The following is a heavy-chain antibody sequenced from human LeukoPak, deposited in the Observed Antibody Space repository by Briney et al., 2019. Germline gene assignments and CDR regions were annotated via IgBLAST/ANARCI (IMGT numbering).Heavy chain of an antibody. D-gene: IGHD3-10*01. CDR2: IYSGGST. V-gene: IGHV3-66*01. J-gene: IGHJ5*02. Sequence: GGSLRLSCAASGFTVSSNYISWVRQAPGKGLGWVSVIYSGGSTYYADSVKGRFTISRDNSKNPLYLQMNSLRAEDTAVYYCARVWFGEDWFDPWGQGTLVTVSS. CDR3: ARVWFGEDWFDP. CDR1: GFTVSSNY.